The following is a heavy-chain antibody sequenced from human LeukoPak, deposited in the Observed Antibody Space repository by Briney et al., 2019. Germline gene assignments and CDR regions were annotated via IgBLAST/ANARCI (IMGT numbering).Heavy chain of an antibody. CDR1: GFTFSSYS. J-gene: IGHJ5*02. V-gene: IGHV3-21*01. CDR2: ISSSSSYI. CDR3: ARDPRYCSGGSCLGWFDP. Sequence: GGSLRLSCAASGFTFSSYSMNWVRQAPGKGLEWFSSISSSSSYIYYADSVKGRFTITRDNAKNSLYLQMNSLRAEDTAVYYCARDPRYCSGGSCLGWFDPWGQGTLVTVSS. D-gene: IGHD2-15*01.